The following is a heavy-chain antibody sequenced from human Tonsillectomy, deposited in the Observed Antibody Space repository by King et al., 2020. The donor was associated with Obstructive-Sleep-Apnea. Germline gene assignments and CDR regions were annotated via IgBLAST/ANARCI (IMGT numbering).Heavy chain of an antibody. CDR3: ARRRVRGATYYYGMDV. CDR1: GFSFSSYA. Sequence: VQLVESGGGVVQPGRSLRLSCAVSGFSFSSYAMHWVRQAPGKGLEWVAVISYDGSNKHYADSVKGRFTISRDNSKNTLYLQMNSLRAEDTAGYYCARRRVRGATYYYGMDVWGQGTTVTVSS. CDR2: ISYDGSNK. D-gene: IGHD3-10*01. V-gene: IGHV3-30-3*01. J-gene: IGHJ6*02.